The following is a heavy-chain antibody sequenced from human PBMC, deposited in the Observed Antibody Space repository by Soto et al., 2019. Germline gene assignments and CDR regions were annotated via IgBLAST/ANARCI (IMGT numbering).Heavy chain of an antibody. D-gene: IGHD3-16*01. CDR2: IYPGDSDA. V-gene: IGHV5-51*01. J-gene: IGHJ4*02. CDR3: ARSQLHYVWGTSGYFDS. Sequence: XESLNLSRKCSGYSFSTHCFGLVLQMRGKGLERMGIIYPGDSDARYSPSFKGQVTISVDESTTTAFLQWSSLKASDTAMYFCARSQLHYVWGTSGYFDSWGQGTLVTVSS. CDR1: GYSFSTHC.